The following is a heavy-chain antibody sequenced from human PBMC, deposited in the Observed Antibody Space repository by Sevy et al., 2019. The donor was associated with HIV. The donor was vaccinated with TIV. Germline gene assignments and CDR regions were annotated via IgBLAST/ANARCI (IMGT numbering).Heavy chain of an antibody. V-gene: IGHV3-11*06. CDR1: GFTFSDYY. CDR3: ARDRKVVLVVYAIPFDAFDI. D-gene: IGHD2-8*02. J-gene: IGHJ3*02. Sequence: GGSLRLSCTASGFTFSDYYMSWIRQAPGKGLEWVSYSSSRNSYTNYAGSVKGRFTISRDNAKNSLYLQMNSLRTEDTAVYYCARDRKVVLVVYAIPFDAFDIWGQGTTVTVSS. CDR2: SSSRNSYT.